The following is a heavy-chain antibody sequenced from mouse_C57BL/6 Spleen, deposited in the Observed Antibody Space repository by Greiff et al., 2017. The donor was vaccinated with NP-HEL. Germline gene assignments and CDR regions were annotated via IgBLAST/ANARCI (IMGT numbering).Heavy chain of an antibody. CDR1: GYTFTDYE. V-gene: IGHV1-15*01. CDR2: IDPETGGT. Sequence: VKLVESGAELVRPGASVTLSCKASGYTFTDYEMHWVKQTPVHGLEWIGAIDPETGGTAYNQKFKGKAILTADKSSSTAYMELRSLTSEDSAVYYCTRGLFAYWGQGTTLTVSS. CDR3: TRGLFAY. J-gene: IGHJ2*01.